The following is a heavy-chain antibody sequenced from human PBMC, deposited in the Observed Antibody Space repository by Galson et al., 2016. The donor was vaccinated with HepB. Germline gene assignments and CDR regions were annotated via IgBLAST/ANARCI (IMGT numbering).Heavy chain of an antibody. Sequence: SLRLSCAASGFIFSTYGMHWVRQAPGKGLEWVAGISYDETKKYYADSVRGRFIISRDNSKNTLYLQMKSQRPEDTAIYYCVKGGGKMEWLLDYYLDVWGKGTTVIVSS. CDR3: VKGGGKMEWLLDYYLDV. V-gene: IGHV3-30*18. CDR1: GFIFSTYG. CDR2: ISYDETKK. D-gene: IGHD3-3*01. J-gene: IGHJ6*03.